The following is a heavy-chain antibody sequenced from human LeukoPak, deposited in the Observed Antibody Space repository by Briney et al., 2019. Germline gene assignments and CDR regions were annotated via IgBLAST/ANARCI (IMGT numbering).Heavy chain of an antibody. D-gene: IGHD6-19*01. CDR1: GYTFTAYY. V-gene: IGHV1-2*02. J-gene: IGHJ4*02. CDR2: MNPNSGGT. CDR3: ARQGSNSSGWYPVDD. Sequence: GASVKVSCKTSGYTFTAYYLHWLRQAPGQGLEWMGWMNPNSGGTKYAQTFQGRVTLTRDTSISTAYLELSSLTSDDTAVYFCARQGSNSSGWYPVDDWGQGTLVTVSS.